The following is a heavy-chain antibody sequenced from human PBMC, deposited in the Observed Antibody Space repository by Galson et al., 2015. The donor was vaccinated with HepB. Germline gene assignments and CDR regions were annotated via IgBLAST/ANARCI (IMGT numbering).Heavy chain of an antibody. D-gene: IGHD3-9*01. CDR1: GFSLSAYN. V-gene: IGHV3-69-1*01. CDR3: ARDSGSYDVFTGYSSYFDL. CDR2: ISGSTYI. Sequence: SLRLSCAASGFSLSAYNTNWVRQAPGKGLEWVSSISGSTYIYYKDSVQGRFTISRDTAENSVYLQMNSLRVEDTAVYYCARDSGSYDVFTGYSSYFDLWGPGTLVTVSS. J-gene: IGHJ4*02.